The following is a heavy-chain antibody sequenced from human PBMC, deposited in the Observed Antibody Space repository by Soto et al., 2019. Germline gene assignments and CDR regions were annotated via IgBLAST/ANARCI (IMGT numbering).Heavy chain of an antibody. V-gene: IGHV1-2*04. D-gene: IGHD2-15*01. CDR3: ARDYCSGGSCYSEEFGY. CDR2: INPNSGGT. J-gene: IGHJ4*02. Sequence: QVQLVQSGAEVKKPGASVKVSCKASGYTFTGYYMHWVRQAPGQGLEWMGWINPNSGGTNYAQKFQGWVTRTRDTSSSTAYMELSRLRSDDTAAYYCARDYCSGGSCYSEEFGYWGQGTLVTVSS. CDR1: GYTFTGYY.